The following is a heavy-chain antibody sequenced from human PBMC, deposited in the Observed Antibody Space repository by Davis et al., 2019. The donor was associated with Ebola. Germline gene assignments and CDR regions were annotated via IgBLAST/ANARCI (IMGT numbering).Heavy chain of an antibody. Sequence: GESLKISCAASGFTFSSYSMNWVRQAPGKGLEWVSSISSSSSYIYYADSVKGRFTISRDNAKNSLYLQMNSLRAEDTAVYYCARGHCSGGSCPVGYYYYGMDVWGQGTTVTVSS. D-gene: IGHD2-15*01. V-gene: IGHV3-21*04. J-gene: IGHJ6*02. CDR2: ISSSSSYI. CDR1: GFTFSSYS. CDR3: ARGHCSGGSCPVGYYYYGMDV.